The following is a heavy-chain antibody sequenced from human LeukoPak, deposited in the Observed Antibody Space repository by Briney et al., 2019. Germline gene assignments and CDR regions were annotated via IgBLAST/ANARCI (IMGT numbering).Heavy chain of an antibody. CDR1: GGSIGSYY. V-gene: IGHV4-59*01. J-gene: IGHJ4*02. CDR2: IYYSGST. Sequence: SETLSLTCTVSGGSIGSYYWSWIRQPPGKGLEWIGYIYYSGSTNYNPSLKSRVTISVDTSKNQFSLKLTSVTSADTAVYYCARGGASSRYFNSWGQGTLVTVSS. D-gene: IGHD6-13*01. CDR3: ARGGASSRYFNS.